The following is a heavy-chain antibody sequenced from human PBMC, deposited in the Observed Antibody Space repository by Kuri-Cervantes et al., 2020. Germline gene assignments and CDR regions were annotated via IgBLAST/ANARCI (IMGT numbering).Heavy chain of an antibody. V-gene: IGHV4-38-2*01. Sequence: SQTLSLTCAVFGTPINNDYYWGWIRQPPGKGLEWIGSFYYSGSTYYNPSLKSRATISVDTSKNQFSLKLSSVTAADTAVYYGARRVNYDVFTGDSYYMDVWGKGTTVTVSS. J-gene: IGHJ6*03. CDR3: ARRVNYDVFTGDSYYMDV. CDR1: GTPINNDYY. D-gene: IGHD3-9*01. CDR2: FYYSGST.